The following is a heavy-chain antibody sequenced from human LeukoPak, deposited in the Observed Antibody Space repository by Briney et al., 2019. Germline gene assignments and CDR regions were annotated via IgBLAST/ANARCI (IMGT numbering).Heavy chain of an antibody. CDR1: GFTFSTYA. CDR2: IGSGGST. J-gene: IGHJ4*02. CDR3: AKRLGTAGFDY. Sequence: GGSLRLSCAASGFTFSTYAMGWVRQAPGKGLEWVSVIGSGGSTYFADSVTGRFTISRDNSKNTLYLQMNSLRAEDTAVYYCAKRLGTAGFDYWGQGTLVTVSS. V-gene: IGHV3-23*01. D-gene: IGHD1/OR15-1a*01.